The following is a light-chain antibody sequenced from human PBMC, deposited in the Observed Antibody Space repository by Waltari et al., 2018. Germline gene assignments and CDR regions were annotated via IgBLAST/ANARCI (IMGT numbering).Light chain of an antibody. J-gene: IGKJ1*01. CDR3: QQYNDWPPWT. CDR1: QSVSSK. CDR2: SAF. V-gene: IGKV3-15*01. Sequence: EIVMTQSPATLSVSPGDTATLSCRASQSVSSKLAWYQQKPGQAPRLLIYSAFTRATGIPARFSGSVSGTEFTLTITSMQSEDFAVYYCQQYNDWPPWTFGQGTRVEMK.